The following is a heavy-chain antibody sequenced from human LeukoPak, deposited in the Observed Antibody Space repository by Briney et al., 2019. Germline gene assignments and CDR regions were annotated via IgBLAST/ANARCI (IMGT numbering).Heavy chain of an antibody. V-gene: IGHV3-23*01. J-gene: IGHJ6*03. CDR1: GFTFGNFA. CDR2: INSDGDGT. CDR3: AKAGTDGLTHNNYYMDV. D-gene: IGHD5-24*01. Sequence: PGRSLRLSCAASGFTFGNFAMRWVRQVPGKGLEWVSAINSDGDGTYYADSVKGRFIITRDNSENTVYLQMNNLRAEDTALYFCAKAGTDGLTHNNYYMDVWGKGTTVTVSS.